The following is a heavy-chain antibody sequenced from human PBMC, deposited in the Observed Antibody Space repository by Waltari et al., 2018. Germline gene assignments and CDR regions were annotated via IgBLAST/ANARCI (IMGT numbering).Heavy chain of an antibody. CDR2: IYTSGST. D-gene: IGHD3-10*02. CDR1: GGSISSGSYY. Sequence: QVQLQESGPGLVKPSQTLSLTCTVSGGSISSGSYYWSWIRQPAGKGLEWIGRIYTSGSTNYNPSLKSRVTISVDTSKNQFALKLSAVTAADTAVYYCARAPAPPTIFCDYWGQGTLVTVSS. CDR3: ARAPAPPTIFCDY. V-gene: IGHV4-61*02. J-gene: IGHJ4*02.